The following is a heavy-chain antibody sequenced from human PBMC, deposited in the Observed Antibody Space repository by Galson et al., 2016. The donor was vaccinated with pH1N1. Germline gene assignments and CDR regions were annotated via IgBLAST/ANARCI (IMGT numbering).Heavy chain of an antibody. CDR1: GGSFTNY. CDR3: ARESLEWLIISGDRVELNWFDP. CDR2: VYYTGKP. J-gene: IGHJ5*02. V-gene: IGHV4-59*08. D-gene: IGHD3-3*01. Sequence: SETLSLTCAAYGGSFTNYCWIRQPPGKGLEWLGYVYYTGKPNYYPSLESRVTISIDTSKNQFSLTLNSVTAADTAVYFCARESLEWLIISGDRVELNWFDPWGQGTLVTVSS.